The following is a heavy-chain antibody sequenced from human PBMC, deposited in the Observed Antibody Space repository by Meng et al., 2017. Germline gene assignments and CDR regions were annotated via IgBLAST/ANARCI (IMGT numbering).Heavy chain of an antibody. Sequence: QAQLQQWGAGLLKPSETLSLTCAVYGGSFSGYYWSWIRQPPGKGLEWIGEINHSGSTNYNPSLKSRVTISVDTSKNQFSLKLSSVTAADTAVYYCARESSGGKNWFDPWGQGTLVTVSS. J-gene: IGHJ5*02. CDR1: GGSFSGYY. D-gene: IGHD2-15*01. CDR2: INHSGST. V-gene: IGHV4-34*01. CDR3: ARESSGGKNWFDP.